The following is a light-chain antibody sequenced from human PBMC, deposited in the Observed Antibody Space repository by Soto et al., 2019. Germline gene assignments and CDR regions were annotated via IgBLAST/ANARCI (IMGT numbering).Light chain of an antibody. CDR2: KNN. Sequence: QLVLTQPPSASGTPGQRVTISCSGSSTNIGRNYVYWYQQVPGTAPKVLIYKNNQRPSGVSDRFSGSKSGTTASLAISGLRSEDEADSYCAAWDDSLLFGGGTKLTVL. V-gene: IGLV1-47*01. CDR3: AAWDDSLL. J-gene: IGLJ2*01. CDR1: STNIGRNY.